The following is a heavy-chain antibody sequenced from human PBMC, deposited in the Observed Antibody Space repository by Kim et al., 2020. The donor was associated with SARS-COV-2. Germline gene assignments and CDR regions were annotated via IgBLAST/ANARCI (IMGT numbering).Heavy chain of an antibody. V-gene: IGHV3-7*01. J-gene: IGHJ4*02. CDR2: IKQDGSEK. CDR3: TRRGL. Sequence: VANIKQDGSEKYYVGSVKGRFTISRDNAKNSLFLQMNSLRVEDTAVYYCTRRGLWGQGILVTVSS.